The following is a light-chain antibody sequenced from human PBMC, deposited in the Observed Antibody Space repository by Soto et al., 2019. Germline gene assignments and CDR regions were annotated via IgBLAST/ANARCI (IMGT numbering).Light chain of an antibody. CDR2: DAS. CDR1: QSISDR. CDR3: QHYSIVWA. J-gene: IGKJ1*01. V-gene: IGKV1-5*01. Sequence: DIQMTQSPSTLSASVGHRVTITCRASQSISDRLVWYQRKPGKAPQLLIFDASSLESGVPSRFSGSGSGTEFTLTISSLQPDDFATYYCQHYSIVWAFGQGTKV.